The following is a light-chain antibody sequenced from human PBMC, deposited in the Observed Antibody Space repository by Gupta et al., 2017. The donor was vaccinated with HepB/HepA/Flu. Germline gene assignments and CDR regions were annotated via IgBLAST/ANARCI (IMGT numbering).Light chain of an antibody. CDR2: DVS. CDR3: CSYAGSYTHVV. J-gene: IGLJ2*01. V-gene: IGLV2-11*01. Sequence: QSALTQPRSVSASPGQSVTISRPGTSSDVGGYNYVSWYQQHPGKAPKLMIYDVSKRPSGVPDRFSGSKSGNTASLTISGLQAEDEADYYCCSYAGSYTHVVFGGGTKLTVL. CDR1: SSDVGGYNY.